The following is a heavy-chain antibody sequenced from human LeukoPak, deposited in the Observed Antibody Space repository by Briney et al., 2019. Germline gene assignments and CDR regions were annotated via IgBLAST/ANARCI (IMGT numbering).Heavy chain of an antibody. J-gene: IGHJ6*03. Sequence: PGRSLRLSCAASGFTFDDYAMHWVRQAPGKGLEWVSGISWNSGSIGYADSVKGRFTISRDNAKNSLYLQMNSLRAEDTAVYYCARWDSRDYYYYMDVWGKGTTVTVSS. D-gene: IGHD5-24*01. CDR1: GFTFDDYA. CDR2: ISWNSGSI. V-gene: IGHV3-9*01. CDR3: ARWDSRDYYYYMDV.